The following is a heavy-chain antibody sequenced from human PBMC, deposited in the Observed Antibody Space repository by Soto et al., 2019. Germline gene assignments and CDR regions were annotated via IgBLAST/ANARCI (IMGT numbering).Heavy chain of an antibody. CDR2: IWYDGSNK. D-gene: IGHD2-15*01. V-gene: IGHV3-33*01. Sequence: SGGSLRLSCAASGFTFSSYGMHWVRQAPGKGLEWVAVIWYDGSNKYYADSVKGRFTISRDNSKNTLYLQMNSLRAEDTAVYYCARGRYCRGGSCYSPAFDIWGQGTMVTVSS. CDR3: ARGRYCRGGSCYSPAFDI. J-gene: IGHJ3*02. CDR1: GFTFSSYG.